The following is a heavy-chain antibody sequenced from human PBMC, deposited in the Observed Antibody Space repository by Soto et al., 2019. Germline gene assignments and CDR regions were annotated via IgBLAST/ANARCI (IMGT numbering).Heavy chain of an antibody. CDR3: TRDYYDSSGYYPKFDY. D-gene: IGHD3-22*01. Sequence: GPSVKVSCKASGYTFTYYTVHWVRQAPGQRLEWMGWINAGDGNTKYSPNFQGRVTITKDTSASTVYMELSSLRSEDTAVYFCTRDYYDSSGYYPKFDYWDQGTLVTVSS. V-gene: IGHV1-3*01. CDR2: INAGDGNT. J-gene: IGHJ4*02. CDR1: GYTFTYYT.